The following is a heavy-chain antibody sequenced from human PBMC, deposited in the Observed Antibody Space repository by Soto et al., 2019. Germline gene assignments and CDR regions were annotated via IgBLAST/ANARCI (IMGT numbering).Heavy chain of an antibody. CDR2: ISESGGST. V-gene: IGHV3-23*01. CDR1: GFTFNTCA. J-gene: IGHJ4*02. Sequence: EVQLLESGGGLVQPGGSLRLSCAASGFTFNTCAMTWVRQAPGRGMEWVSAISESGGSTYYADSVKGRFTISRDNSKNTLYLQKNSLRAEDTAVYYCAKHASGWYAFWVVYWGQGTLVTVSS. CDR3: AKHASGWYAFWVVY. D-gene: IGHD6-19*01.